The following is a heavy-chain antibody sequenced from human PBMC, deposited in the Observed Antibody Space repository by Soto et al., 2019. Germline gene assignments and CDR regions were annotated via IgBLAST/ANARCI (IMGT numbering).Heavy chain of an antibody. V-gene: IGHV3-48*01. CDR3: ARATPYQLSHNWFDP. CDR2: ISSSSSTI. Sequence: GGSLRLSCAASGFTFSSYSMNWVRQAPGKGLEWVSYISSSSSTIYYADSVKGRFTISRDNAENSLYLQMNSLRAEDTAVYYCARATPYQLSHNWFDPWGQGTLVTVS. D-gene: IGHD2-2*01. CDR1: GFTFSSYS. J-gene: IGHJ5*02.